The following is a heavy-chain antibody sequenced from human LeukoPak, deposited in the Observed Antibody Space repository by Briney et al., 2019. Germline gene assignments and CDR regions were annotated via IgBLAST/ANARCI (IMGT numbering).Heavy chain of an antibody. CDR1: GFTFSTYI. CDR2: ISSSSSTI. D-gene: IGHD3-16*01. CDR3: ARYYSQWSFDY. Sequence: PGGSLRLSCAASGFTFSTYIMNWVRQAPGKGLEWVSDISSSSSTIYYADSVKGRFTISRDNAKNSLYLQMNSLRAEDTAVYYCARYYSQWSFDYWGQGTLVTVSS. V-gene: IGHV3-48*01. J-gene: IGHJ4*02.